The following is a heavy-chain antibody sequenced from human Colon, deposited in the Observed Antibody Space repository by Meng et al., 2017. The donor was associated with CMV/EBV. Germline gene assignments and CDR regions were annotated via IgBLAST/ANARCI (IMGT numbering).Heavy chain of an antibody. D-gene: IGHD1-1*01. CDR2: ISGSGDST. CDR3: ARGTTGTSYYYYGMDI. V-gene: IGHV3-23*01. CDR1: KIKFSSYA. J-gene: IGHJ6*02. Sequence: GESLKISCAASKIKFSSYAMSWVRQAPGKGLEWVSTISGSGDSTHYADSIKGRFTISRDNSKSTLYLQLNSLGAGDTAVYYCARGTTGTSYYYYGMDIWGQGTTVTVSS.